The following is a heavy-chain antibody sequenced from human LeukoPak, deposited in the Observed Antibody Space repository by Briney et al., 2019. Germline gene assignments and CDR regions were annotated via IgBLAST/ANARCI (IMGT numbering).Heavy chain of an antibody. V-gene: IGHV1-2*02. CDR2: INPSSGGT. J-gene: IGHJ4*02. D-gene: IGHD4-11*01. Sequence: ASVKVSCQASGYTFTGYYMHWLRQAPGQGLHWMGWINPSSGGTNYAQKVQGRVTMTRDTAISTAYMELSRLRSDDTAVYYCARWVGSKYYFDYWGQGTLVTVSS. CDR1: GYTFTGYY. CDR3: ARWVGSKYYFDY.